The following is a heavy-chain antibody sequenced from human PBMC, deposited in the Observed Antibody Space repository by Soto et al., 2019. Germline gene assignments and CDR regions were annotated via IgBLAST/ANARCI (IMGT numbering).Heavy chain of an antibody. CDR3: ARDGGRHSGGIDY. CDR1: GGTFSSYS. CDR2: IIPIFGTA. J-gene: IGHJ4*02. Sequence: QMQLVQSGAEVKKPGSSVKVSCKASGGTFSSYSINWVRQAPGQGLEWMGEIIPIFGTANYAQKFQGRVTITADESTSTAYMELSSLRSEDAAVYYCARDGGRHSGGIDYWGQGTLVTVSS. D-gene: IGHD1-26*01. V-gene: IGHV1-69*01.